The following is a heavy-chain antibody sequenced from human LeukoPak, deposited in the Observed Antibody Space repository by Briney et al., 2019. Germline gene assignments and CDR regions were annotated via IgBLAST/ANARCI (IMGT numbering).Heavy chain of an antibody. Sequence: GASVKVSCKASGYTFTGHYMHWVRQAPGQGLEWMGWINPNIGGTNYAQKFQGRVTMTRDTSISTAYMELSRLRSDDTALYYCARVDDVLTGSAFDIWGQGTMVTVSS. D-gene: IGHD3-9*01. CDR3: ARVDDVLTGSAFDI. CDR1: GYTFTGHY. CDR2: INPNIGGT. J-gene: IGHJ3*02. V-gene: IGHV1-2*02.